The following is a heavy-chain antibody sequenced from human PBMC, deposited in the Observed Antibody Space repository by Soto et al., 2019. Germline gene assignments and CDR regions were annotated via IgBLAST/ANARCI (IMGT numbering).Heavy chain of an antibody. V-gene: IGHV4-39*01. CDR1: GGSVSSSSYY. Sequence: SETLSLTCTVSGGSVSSSSYYWGWVRQPPGKGLEWIGSVYYSGSTYYNPSLESRVTISVDKSKNQFSLRLMSLSAADTAVYYCGGLEGLATISYYFDYWGQGALVTVSS. CDR2: VYYSGST. D-gene: IGHD3-9*01. CDR3: GGLEGLATISYYFDY. J-gene: IGHJ4*02.